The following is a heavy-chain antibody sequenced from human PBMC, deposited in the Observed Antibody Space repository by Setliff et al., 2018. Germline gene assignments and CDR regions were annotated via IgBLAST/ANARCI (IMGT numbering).Heavy chain of an antibody. D-gene: IGHD3-10*01. CDR3: ARNGRYYGSGGKWFDP. CDR2: INHSGST. Sequence: KTSETLSLTCAVYGGSFSGYYWSWIRQPPGKGLEWIGEINHSGSTNYNPSLKSRVTISVDTSKNQFSLKLSSVTAADTAVYYCARNGRYYGSGGKWFDPWGQGTLVTVSS. CDR1: GGSFSGYY. V-gene: IGHV4-34*01. J-gene: IGHJ5*02.